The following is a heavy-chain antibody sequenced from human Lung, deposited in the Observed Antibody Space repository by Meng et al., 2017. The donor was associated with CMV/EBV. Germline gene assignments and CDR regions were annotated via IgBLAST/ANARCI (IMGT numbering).Heavy chain of an antibody. J-gene: IGHJ4*02. CDR2: IYPASGGT. V-gene: IGHV1-2*02. D-gene: IGHD1-1*01. Sequence: ASXXVSCKASGYTFTGHYLHWVRPAPGQGLEWMGWIYPASGGTNYAQNFQGRVTMTSDTSISTAYMELCGLRSDDTALYFCARDHNWGPDYWGQGTLVTVSS. CDR1: GYTFTGHY. CDR3: ARDHNWGPDY.